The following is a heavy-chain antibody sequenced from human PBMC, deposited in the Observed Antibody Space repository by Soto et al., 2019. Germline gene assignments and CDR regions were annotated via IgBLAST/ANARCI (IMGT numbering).Heavy chain of an antibody. CDR2: IDWDGDE. CDR1: GFSLSSIGMC. J-gene: IGHJ5*01. V-gene: IGHV2-70*01. Sequence: SGPTLVNPTQTLTLTCTFSGFSLSSIGMCVSWIRQPPGKALEWLALIDWDGDEYYSTSLETRLTISKDTSKNQVVLTMSNMDPVGTATYYCARSITRSGFFNWFDSWGQGTLVTVS. CDR3: ARSITRSGFFNWFDS. D-gene: IGHD3-3*01.